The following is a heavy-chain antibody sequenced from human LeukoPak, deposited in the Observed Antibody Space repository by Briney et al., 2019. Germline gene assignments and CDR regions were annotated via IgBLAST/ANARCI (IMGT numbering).Heavy chain of an antibody. CDR2: ISGHNDNA. CDR1: GYTFSTYG. V-gene: IGHV1-18*01. Sequence: EASVKVSCKASGYTFSTYGISWVRQAPGQGLEWLGWISGHNDNANYVQEFQDRVTMTTDTSTTTAYMELRSLTSDDTAVYFCARYLGHSSGSKRGFDYWGQGTLVTVSS. D-gene: IGHD6-19*01. CDR3: ARYLGHSSGSKRGFDY. J-gene: IGHJ4*02.